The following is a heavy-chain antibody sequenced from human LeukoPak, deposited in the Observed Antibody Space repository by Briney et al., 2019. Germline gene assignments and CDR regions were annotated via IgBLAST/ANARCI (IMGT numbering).Heavy chain of an antibody. J-gene: IGHJ3*02. CDR3: ARVDRYTSGWNAFDI. Sequence: GESLKISCKGSGYRFTTYWIGWVRQMPGKGLEWMGIIYPGDSDTRYSPSFQGQVTISADKSISTAFLQWASLQASDTAIHYCARVDRYTSGWNAFDIWGQGTLVTVSS. CDR1: GYRFTTYW. D-gene: IGHD6-19*01. V-gene: IGHV5-51*01. CDR2: IYPGDSDT.